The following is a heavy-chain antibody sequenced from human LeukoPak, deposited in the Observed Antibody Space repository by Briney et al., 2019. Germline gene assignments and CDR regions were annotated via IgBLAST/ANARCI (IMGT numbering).Heavy chain of an antibody. J-gene: IGHJ4*02. CDR3: ASGHDYAY. CDR1: GGSISSSSYY. CDR2: IYYSGST. D-gene: IGHD4-17*01. Sequence: SETLSLTCTVSGGSISSSSYYWGWIRQPPGKGLEWIGSIYYSGSTYYNPSLKSRVTISVDTSKNQFSLKMTSVTAADTAVYCCASGHDYAYWGQGTLVIVSS. V-gene: IGHV4-39*07.